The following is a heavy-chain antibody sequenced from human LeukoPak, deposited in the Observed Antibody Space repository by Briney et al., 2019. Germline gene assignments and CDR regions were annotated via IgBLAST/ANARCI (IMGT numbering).Heavy chain of an antibody. CDR2: ISDNGGNT. CDR1: GFTFSIYG. V-gene: IGHV3-23*01. CDR3: AKKSAMGWFDP. Sequence: GGSLRLSCAASGFTFSIYGMGWVRQAPGKGLEWVSSISDNGGNTYYADSAKGRFTISRDNSKNTLYLQMNSLRAEDTAVYYCAKKSAMGWFDPWGQGTLVTVSS. D-gene: IGHD2-2*01. J-gene: IGHJ5*02.